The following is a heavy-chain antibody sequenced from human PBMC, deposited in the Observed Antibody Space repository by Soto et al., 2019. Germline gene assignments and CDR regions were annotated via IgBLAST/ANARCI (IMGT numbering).Heavy chain of an antibody. CDR3: AKDLTRQLAYWLDP. CDR2: INAHSGGT. J-gene: IGHJ5*02. V-gene: IGHV1-2*02. Sequence: GASVKVSCKASGFSFTGYYIHWLRQAPGQGLEWMGWINAHSGGTEYAQKFQGRVTLIRDTSIATAYLTLTSLTSDDTALYYCAKDLTRQLAYWLDPWGQGTQGTVS. D-gene: IGHD6-6*01. CDR1: GFSFTGYY.